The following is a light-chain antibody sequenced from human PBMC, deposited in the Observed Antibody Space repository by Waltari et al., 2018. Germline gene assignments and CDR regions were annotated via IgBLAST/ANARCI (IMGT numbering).Light chain of an antibody. Sequence: EVVMTQSPDTLSVSPGERATLSCRASQSVSSNLAWYQQKPGQAPRLLIYGASTRATGIPARFSGSGSGTEFTLTISSLQSEDFAVYYCHQYNNWLWTFGQGTKVEIE. V-gene: IGKV3-15*01. CDR1: QSVSSN. CDR2: GAS. CDR3: HQYNNWLWT. J-gene: IGKJ1*01.